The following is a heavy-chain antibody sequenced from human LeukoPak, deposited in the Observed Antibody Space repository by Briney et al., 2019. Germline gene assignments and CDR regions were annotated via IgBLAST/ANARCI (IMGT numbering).Heavy chain of an antibody. CDR1: GGSISSGDYY. Sequence: SQTLSLTCTVSGGSISSGDYYWSWLRQPPGKGLEWIGYIYYSGTAYYNPSLKSRVAISVDTSKNQFSLKLSSVTAADTAVYYCARAVRGYSYGLFDYWGQGTLVTVSS. CDR2: IYYSGTA. J-gene: IGHJ4*02. CDR3: ARAVRGYSYGLFDY. D-gene: IGHD5-18*01. V-gene: IGHV4-30-4*01.